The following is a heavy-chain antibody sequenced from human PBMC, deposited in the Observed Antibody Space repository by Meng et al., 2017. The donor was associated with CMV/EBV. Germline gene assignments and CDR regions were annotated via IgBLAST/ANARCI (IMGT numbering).Heavy chain of an antibody. Sequence: ASVKVSCKVSGYTLTDFSMHWVRQAPGKGLEWMGGFDPEDGETIYAQKFQGRVTMTEDTSTDTAYMELSSLRSEDTAVYYCSTGKLGYYDSSGYGFDYWGQGTLVTVSS. J-gene: IGHJ4*02. CDR3: STGKLGYYDSSGYGFDY. V-gene: IGHV1-24*01. D-gene: IGHD3-22*01. CDR2: FDPEDGET. CDR1: GYTLTDFS.